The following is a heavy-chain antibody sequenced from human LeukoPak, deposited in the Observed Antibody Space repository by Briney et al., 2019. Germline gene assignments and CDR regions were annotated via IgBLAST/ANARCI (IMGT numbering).Heavy chain of an antibody. CDR2: ISYDGSNK. Sequence: GGSLRLSCAASGFTFSSYGMHWVRQAPGKGLEWVAVISYDGSNKYYADSVKGRFTISRDNSKNTLYLQMNSLKTEDTAVYYCTTDQGTIFGVAQLGWFDPWGQGTLVTVSS. D-gene: IGHD3-3*01. CDR1: GFTFSSYG. V-gene: IGHV3-30*03. J-gene: IGHJ5*02. CDR3: TTDQGTIFGVAQLGWFDP.